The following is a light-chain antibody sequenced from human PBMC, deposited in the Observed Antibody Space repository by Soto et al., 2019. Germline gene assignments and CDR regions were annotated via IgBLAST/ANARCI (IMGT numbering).Light chain of an antibody. V-gene: IGKV1-39*01. CDR1: PNVGKY. J-gene: IGKJ4*01. CDR3: QQIYVTPLT. CDR2: AAS. Sequence: DVQMTQFPSSLSASIGDRVTITCRASPNVGKYLNWYQQKPGKAPNVLIHAASTLRSGVPLRFSGSGSGTEFTLTISSLQPEDSGTYYCQQIYVTPLTFGGGTRLEV.